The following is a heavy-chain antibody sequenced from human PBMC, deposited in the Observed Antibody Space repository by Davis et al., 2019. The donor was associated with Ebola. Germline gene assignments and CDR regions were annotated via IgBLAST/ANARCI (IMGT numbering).Heavy chain of an antibody. V-gene: IGHV4-59*01. Sequence: PSETLSLTCTVSGASISSYYWSWIRQPPGKGLEWIGYIYYTGSNNYNPSLKSRVTISVDTSKNQFSLKLTSVTAADTAVYYCASAPVGCRGGNCFALADVWGQGTTVTVS. CDR2: IYYTGSN. J-gene: IGHJ6*02. CDR3: ASAPVGCRGGNCFALADV. CDR1: GASISSYY. D-gene: IGHD2-21*01.